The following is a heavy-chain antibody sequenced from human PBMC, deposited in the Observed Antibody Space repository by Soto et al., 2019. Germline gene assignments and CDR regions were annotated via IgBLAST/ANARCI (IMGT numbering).Heavy chain of an antibody. CDR2: IIPILGIA. D-gene: IGHD2-2*02. Sequence: QVQLVQSGAEVKKPGSSVKVSCKASGGTFSSYTISWVRQAPGQGLEWMGRIIPILGIANYAQKFQGRVTITADKSTSTAYMELSRLRSEDTAVYYCASNPPHCSSTSCYTINWFDPWGQGTLVTVSS. CDR1: GGTFSSYT. J-gene: IGHJ5*02. CDR3: ASNPPHCSSTSCYTINWFDP. V-gene: IGHV1-69*02.